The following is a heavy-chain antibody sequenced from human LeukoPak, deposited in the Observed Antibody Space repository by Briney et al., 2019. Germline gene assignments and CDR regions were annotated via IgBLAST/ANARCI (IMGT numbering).Heavy chain of an antibody. CDR3: AKDIVIIPAASYAFDI. V-gene: IGHV3-23*01. CDR2: ITGSGIYT. J-gene: IGHJ3*02. Sequence: GGSLRLSCATSGFTFSSYGMTWVRQAPGKGLEGVSSITGSGIYTYYADSVKGRFTFSRDNSQDTLYLQMNSLRVEDAAVYYCAKDIVIIPAASYAFDIWGQGTMVIVSS. D-gene: IGHD2-2*01. CDR1: GFTFSSYG.